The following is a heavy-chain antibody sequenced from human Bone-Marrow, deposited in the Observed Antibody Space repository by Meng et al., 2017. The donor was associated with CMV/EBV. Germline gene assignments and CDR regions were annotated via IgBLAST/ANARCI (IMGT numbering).Heavy chain of an antibody. CDR3: ARETAGIAAFDY. Sequence: SETLSLTCTVSGGSISSPSYYWGWIRQPPGKGLEWIGRIYYSGNTYYSPSLKSRVTMSVDTSRNQFSLKLRSVTAADTAVYYCARETAGIAAFDYWGQGTLVTVSS. V-gene: IGHV4-39*07. CDR2: IYYSGNT. J-gene: IGHJ4*02. CDR1: GGSISSPSYY. D-gene: IGHD6-13*01.